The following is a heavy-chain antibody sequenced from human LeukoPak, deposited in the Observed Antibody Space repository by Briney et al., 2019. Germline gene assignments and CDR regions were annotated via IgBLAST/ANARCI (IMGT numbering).Heavy chain of an antibody. CDR1: DGSISSYY. CDR3: ARELQLFNFDY. J-gene: IGHJ4*02. Sequence: SETLSLTCIVSDGSISSYYWSWIRQPPGKGLEWIGYFYYSGSTNYNPSLKSRVTISGDTSKNQFSLKLSSVTAADTAMYYCARELQLFNFDYWGQGTLVTVSS. D-gene: IGHD5-24*01. CDR2: FYYSGST. V-gene: IGHV4-59*01.